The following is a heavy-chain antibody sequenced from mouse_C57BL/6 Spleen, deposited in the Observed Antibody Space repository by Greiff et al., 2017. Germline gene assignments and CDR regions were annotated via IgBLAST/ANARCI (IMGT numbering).Heavy chain of an antibody. J-gene: IGHJ4*01. V-gene: IGHV1-5*01. CDR3: TRSEGYLDSYAMDY. D-gene: IGHD2-2*01. CDR1: GYTFTSYW. Sequence: EVQVVESGTVLARPGASVKMSCKTSGYTFTSYWMHWVKQRPGQGLEWIGAIYPGNSDTSYNQKFKGKAKLTAVTSASTAYMELSSLTNEDSAVYYCTRSEGYLDSYAMDYWGQGTSVTVSS. CDR2: IYPGNSDT.